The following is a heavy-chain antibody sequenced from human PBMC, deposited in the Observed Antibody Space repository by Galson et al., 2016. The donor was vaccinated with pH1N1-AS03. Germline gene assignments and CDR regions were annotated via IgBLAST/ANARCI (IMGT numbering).Heavy chain of an antibody. CDR2: IFYTGNT. V-gene: IGHV4-59*08. CDR3: ARQGGYSSSWYV. CDR1: GGSMNDFY. J-gene: IGHJ6*02. D-gene: IGHD6-13*01. Sequence: LTCTVSGGSMNDFYWNWIRQPPGKGLEWIGYIFYTGNTKYNPSLKSRLTISVDTSRSQFSLRLSSVTAANTAGYYCARQGGYSSSWYVWGQGTTVTVSS.